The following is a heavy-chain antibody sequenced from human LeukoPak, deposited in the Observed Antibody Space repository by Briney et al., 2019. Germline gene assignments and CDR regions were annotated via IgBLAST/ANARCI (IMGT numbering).Heavy chain of an antibody. CDR3: AKDRGPGYSSGWYRGAFDY. CDR2: ISSSSSYI. CDR1: GFTFSSYS. D-gene: IGHD6-19*01. J-gene: IGHJ4*02. V-gene: IGHV3-21*01. Sequence: GGSLRLSCAASGFTFSSYSMNWVRQAPGKGLEWVSSISSSSSYIYYADSVKGRFTISRDNSKNTLYLQMNSLRAEDTAVYYCAKDRGPGYSSGWYRGAFDYWGQGTLVTVSS.